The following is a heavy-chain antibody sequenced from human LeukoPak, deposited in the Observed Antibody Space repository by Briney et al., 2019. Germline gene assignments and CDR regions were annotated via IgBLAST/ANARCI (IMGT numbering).Heavy chain of an antibody. V-gene: IGHV3-66*01. D-gene: IGHD3-16*01. Sequence: QTGGSLRLSCAASGFTFSIYAMSWVRQAPGKGLEWVSVIYNGGSTYYADSVKGRFTISRDNSKNTLYLQMNSLRAEDTAVYYCARDHGEGVYGYGDLWGRGTLVIVSS. CDR1: GFTFSIYA. J-gene: IGHJ2*01. CDR3: ARDHGEGVYGYGDL. CDR2: IYNGGST.